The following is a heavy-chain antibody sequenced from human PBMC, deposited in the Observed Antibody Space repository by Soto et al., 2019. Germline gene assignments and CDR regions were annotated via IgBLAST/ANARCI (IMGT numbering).Heavy chain of an antibody. CDR3: ARDKGVNLDP. Sequence: PGGSLRLSCATSGFTLSNYGMHWVRQAPGDGLEWVAAIWYDGVTKNYVDSVKGRFTISRDNSKSTLYLQMNSLRVEDTGVYYCARDKGVNLDPWGQGTLVTVSS. CDR1: GFTLSNYG. D-gene: IGHD3-10*01. V-gene: IGHV3-33*01. J-gene: IGHJ5*01. CDR2: IWYDGVTK.